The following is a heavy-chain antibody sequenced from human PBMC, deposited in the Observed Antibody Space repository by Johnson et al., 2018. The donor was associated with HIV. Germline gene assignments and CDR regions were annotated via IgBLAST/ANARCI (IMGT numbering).Heavy chain of an antibody. CDR3: ARACGSYFAFDI. V-gene: IGHV3-30*02. D-gene: IGHD1-26*01. Sequence: QVQLVESGGGVVLPGGSLRLSCAASGFTFNNYGMHWVRQAPGKGLEWVAFIRYDGSNKYYADSVKGRFTISRDNAKNSLYLQMNSLRAGDTAVYYCARACGSYFAFDIWGQGTMVTVSS. CDR1: GFTFNNYG. CDR2: IRYDGSNK. J-gene: IGHJ3*02.